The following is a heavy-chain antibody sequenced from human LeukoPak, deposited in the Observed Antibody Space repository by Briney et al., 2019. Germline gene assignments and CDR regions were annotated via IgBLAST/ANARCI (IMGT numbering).Heavy chain of an antibody. D-gene: IGHD3-10*01. CDR1: GFTFSSYA. V-gene: IGHV3-15*01. CDR3: TTSYGSGRYYYYYGMDV. CDR2: IKSKTDGGTT. J-gene: IGHJ6*02. Sequence: GGSLRLSCAASGFTFSSYAMSWVRQAPGKGLEWVGRIKSKTDGGTTDYAAPVKGRFTISRDDSKNTLYLQMNSLKTEDTAVYYCTTSYGSGRYYYYYGMDVWGQGTTVTVSS.